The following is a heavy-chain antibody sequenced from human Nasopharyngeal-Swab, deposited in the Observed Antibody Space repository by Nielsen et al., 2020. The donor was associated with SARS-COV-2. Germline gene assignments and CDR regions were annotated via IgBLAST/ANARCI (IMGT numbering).Heavy chain of an antibody. Sequence: ASVKVSCKASGYTFITYDINWVRQAPGQGLEWMGWMNPNSGKKGYAQKLPGRVTMTRNTSLSTAYMELSSLISDDTAVYYCSRSYSSGWLRGNWFDPWGQGTLVTVSS. CDR2: MNPNSGKK. CDR3: SRSYSSGWLRGNWFDP. CDR1: GYTFITYD. J-gene: IGHJ5*02. V-gene: IGHV1-8*01. D-gene: IGHD6-19*01.